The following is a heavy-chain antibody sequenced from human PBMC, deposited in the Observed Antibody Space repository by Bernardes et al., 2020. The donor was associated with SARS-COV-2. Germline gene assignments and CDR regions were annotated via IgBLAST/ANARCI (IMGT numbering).Heavy chain of an antibody. CDR1: GFTLSRNY. Sequence: GGYLSPSRAAPGFTLSRNYMSWVRHAPGKGLEWVSVIYSGGSTYYADSVKGRFTISRDNSKNTLYLQMNSLRAEDTAVYYCARGGMATISDYFDYWGQGTLVTVSS. V-gene: IGHV3-66*02. D-gene: IGHD5-12*01. J-gene: IGHJ4*02. CDR3: ARGGMATISDYFDY. CDR2: IYSGGST.